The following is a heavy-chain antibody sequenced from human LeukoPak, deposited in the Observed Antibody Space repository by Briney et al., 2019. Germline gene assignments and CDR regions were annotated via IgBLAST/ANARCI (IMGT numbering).Heavy chain of an antibody. CDR1: GFTFSSYA. Sequence: PGGSLRLSCAASGFTFSSYAMHWVRQAPGKGLEWVAVISYDGSNKYYADSVKGRFTISSDNSKNTLYLQMNSLRAEDTAVYYCAKRGAEVGATVAPGDYWGQGTLVTVSS. J-gene: IGHJ4*02. V-gene: IGHV3-30*04. CDR3: AKRGAEVGATVAPGDY. CDR2: ISYDGSNK. D-gene: IGHD1-26*01.